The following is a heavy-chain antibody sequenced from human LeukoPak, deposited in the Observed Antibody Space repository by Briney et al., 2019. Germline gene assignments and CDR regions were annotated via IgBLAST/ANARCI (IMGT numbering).Heavy chain of an antibody. CDR1: GGSISSYY. D-gene: IGHD1-26*01. CDR3: ARHSGSYYSAEYFQH. CDR2: IYTSGST. J-gene: IGHJ1*01. V-gene: IGHV4-4*09. Sequence: SETLSLTCTVSGGSISSYYWSWIRQPPGKGLEWIGYIYTSGSTNYNPSLKSRVTISVDTSKNQFSLKLSSVTAADTAVYYCARHSGSYYSAEYFQHWGQGTLVTVSS.